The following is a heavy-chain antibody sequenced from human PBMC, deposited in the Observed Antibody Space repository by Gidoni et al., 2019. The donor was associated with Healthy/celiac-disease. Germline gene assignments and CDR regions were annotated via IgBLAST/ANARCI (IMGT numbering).Heavy chain of an antibody. Sequence: EVQLVESGGGLVKPGGSLRRSCAASGFTFRSYSMNWVRQAPGKGLEWVSSISSSSSYIYYADSVKGRFTISRDNAKNSLNLQMNSLRAEDTAVDYGARDLGGSFAEGLLDDWGQGTLVTVSS. CDR1: GFTFRSYS. V-gene: IGHV3-21*01. CDR3: ARDLGGSFAEGLLDD. CDR2: ISSSSSYI. J-gene: IGHJ4*02. D-gene: IGHD1-26*01.